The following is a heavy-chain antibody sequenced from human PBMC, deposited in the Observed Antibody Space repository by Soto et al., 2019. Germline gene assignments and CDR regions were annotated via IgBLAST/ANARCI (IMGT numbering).Heavy chain of an antibody. V-gene: IGHV4-30-2*01. D-gene: IGHD4-17*01. J-gene: IGHJ3*02. CDR3: ARVTTHGGAFDI. CDR1: GGSISSGGYS. CDR2: IYHSGST. Sequence: KPSETLSLTCAVSGGSISSGGYSWSWIRQPPGKGLEWIGYIYHSGSTYYNPSLKSRVTISVDRSKNQFSLKLSSVTPADTAVYYCARVTTHGGAFDIWGQGTMVTVSS.